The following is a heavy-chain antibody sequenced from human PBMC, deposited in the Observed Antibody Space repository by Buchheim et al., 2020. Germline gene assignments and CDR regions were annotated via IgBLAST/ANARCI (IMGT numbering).Heavy chain of an antibody. CDR1: GGSISTYY. V-gene: IGHV4-59*01. D-gene: IGHD3-22*01. CDR3: ARNMRYYYDSSGFDS. CDR2: IYNRGST. Sequence: QVQLQETGPGLVKPSETLSLTCTVSGGSISTYYWSWIRQPPGKGLEWIGYIYNRGSTNYNPSLKSRVTISVDTSKNQFSLKLDSVTAADTAVYYCARNMRYYYDSSGFDSWGQGTL. J-gene: IGHJ4*02.